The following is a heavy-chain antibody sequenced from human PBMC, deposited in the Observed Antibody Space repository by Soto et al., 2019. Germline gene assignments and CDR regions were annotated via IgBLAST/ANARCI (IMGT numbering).Heavy chain of an antibody. V-gene: IGHV3-23*01. J-gene: IGHJ4*02. D-gene: IGHD3-3*01. Sequence: GGSLRLSCAASGFTFSSYAMSWVRQAPGKGLEWVSAISGSGGSTYYADSVKGRFTISRDNSKNTLYLQMNSLRAEDTAVYYCAKDLRFDHYDFWSGYLLFDYWGQGTLVTVSS. CDR2: ISGSGGST. CDR1: GFTFSSYA. CDR3: AKDLRFDHYDFWSGYLLFDY.